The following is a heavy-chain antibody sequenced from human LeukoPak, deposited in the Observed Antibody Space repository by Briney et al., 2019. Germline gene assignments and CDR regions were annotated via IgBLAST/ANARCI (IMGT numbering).Heavy chain of an antibody. J-gene: IGHJ5*02. D-gene: IGHD3-9*01. CDR3: ARGYDILTGYFRAHGGVSGWFDP. Sequence: PSETLSLTCTVSGGSISSSGYYWGWIRQPPGKGLEWIGSIYHSGSTYYNPSLKSRVTISIDRSKNQFSLKLSSVTAADTAVYYCARGYDILTGYFRAHGGVSGWFDPWGQGTLVTVSS. CDR1: GGSISSSGYY. V-gene: IGHV4-39*07. CDR2: IYHSGST.